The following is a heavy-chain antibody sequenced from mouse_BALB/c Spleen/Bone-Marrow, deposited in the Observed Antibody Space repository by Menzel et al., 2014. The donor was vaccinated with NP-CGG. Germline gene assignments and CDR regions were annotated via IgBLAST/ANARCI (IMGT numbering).Heavy chain of an antibody. CDR3: ANLGRYAMDY. D-gene: IGHD3-1*01. CDR2: IYPGSGST. V-gene: IGHV1-84*02. J-gene: IGHJ4*01. CDR1: GYTFTDYY. Sequence: QVQLQQPGPELVKPGASVKISCKASGYTFTDYYINWVKQKPGQGPEWIGWIYPGSGSTKYNEKFKGKATLTVDTSSSTAYMQLSSLTSEDTAVYFCANLGRYAMDYWGQGTSVTVSS.